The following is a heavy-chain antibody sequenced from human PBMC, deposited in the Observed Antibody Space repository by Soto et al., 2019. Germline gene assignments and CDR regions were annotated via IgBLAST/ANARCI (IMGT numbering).Heavy chain of an antibody. CDR1: GFTFSSYW. CDR2: IKQDGSEK. D-gene: IGHD3-3*01. Sequence: GGSLRLSCAASGFTFSSYWMSWVRQAPGKGLEWVANIKQDGSEKYYVDSVKGRFTISRDNAKNSLYLQMNSLRAEDTAVYYCAREVYDFWSGYSYYFHYWGQGTLVTVSS. J-gene: IGHJ4*02. V-gene: IGHV3-7*01. CDR3: AREVYDFWSGYSYYFHY.